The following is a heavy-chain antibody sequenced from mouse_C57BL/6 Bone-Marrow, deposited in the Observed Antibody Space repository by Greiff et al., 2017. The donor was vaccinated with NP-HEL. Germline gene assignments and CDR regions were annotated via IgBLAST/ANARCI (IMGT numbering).Heavy chain of an antibody. V-gene: IGHV5-4*01. D-gene: IGHD2-4*01. Sequence: EVKLVESGGGLVKPGGSLKLSCAASGFTFSSYAMSWVRQTPEKRLEWVATISDGGSYTYYPDNVKGRFTISRDNAKNNLYLQMSQRKAEDTARYDGAREEGADYAWVAYWGQGTLGKVSA. CDR2: ISDGGSYT. CDR1: GFTFSSYA. J-gene: IGHJ3*01. CDR3: AREEGADYAWVAY.